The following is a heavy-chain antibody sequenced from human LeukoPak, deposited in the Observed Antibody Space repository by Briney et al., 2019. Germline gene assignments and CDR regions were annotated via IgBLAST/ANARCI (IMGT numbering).Heavy chain of an antibody. J-gene: IGHJ4*02. CDR1: GFTFSSYW. Sequence: GSLRLSCAASGFTFSSYWMSWVRQSPEKGLEWIGEINHSGSTNYNPSLKSRVTISLDMSKNQFSLTLSSVTAADTAVYYCARGRLAVAGTLGSDFDYWGQGTLVTVSS. CDR2: INHSGST. D-gene: IGHD6-19*01. CDR3: ARGRLAVAGTLGSDFDY. V-gene: IGHV4-34*01.